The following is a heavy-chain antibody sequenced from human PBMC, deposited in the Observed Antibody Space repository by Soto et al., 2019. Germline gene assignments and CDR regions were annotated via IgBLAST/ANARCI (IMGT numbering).Heavy chain of an antibody. CDR2: INPNSGGT. CDR3: ARGPSVDTAMVYYFDY. V-gene: IGHV1-2*04. Sequence: GASVKVSCKASRYTFTGYYMHWVRQAPGQGLEWMGWINPNSGGTNYAQKFQGWVTMTRDTSISTAYMELSRLRSDDTAVYYCARGPSVDTAMVYYFDYWGQGTLVTVSS. CDR1: RYTFTGYY. J-gene: IGHJ4*02. D-gene: IGHD5-18*01.